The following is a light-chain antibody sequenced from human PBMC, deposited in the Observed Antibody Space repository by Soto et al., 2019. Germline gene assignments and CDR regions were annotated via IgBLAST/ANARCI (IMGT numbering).Light chain of an antibody. Sequence: QSALPQPASVSGSPGQSITISCTGSSSDVGGYNYVSWYQQHHPGKAPKLMIYDVSNRPSGVSNRFSGSKSGNTASLTISGLQAEDEADYYCSSYTTSSTVVFGGGTELAVL. CDR3: SSYTTSSTVV. CDR2: DVS. J-gene: IGLJ2*01. CDR1: SSDVGGYNY. V-gene: IGLV2-14*03.